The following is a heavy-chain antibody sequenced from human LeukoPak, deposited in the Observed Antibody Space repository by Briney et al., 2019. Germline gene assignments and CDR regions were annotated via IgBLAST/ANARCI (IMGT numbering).Heavy chain of an antibody. V-gene: IGHV3-23*01. CDR1: GFTFSNYA. CDR3: AKNGGGQCYSHLDS. CDR2: ISGSGGST. D-gene: IGHD2-21*01. Sequence: PGGSLRLPCAASGFTFSNYAMTWVRQAPGKGLEWVSGISGSGGSTYYVDSVKGRFTISRDNSQNTLYLQMNRLREEDTALYFCAKNGGGQCYSHLDSWGQGNLVTVSS. J-gene: IGHJ4*02.